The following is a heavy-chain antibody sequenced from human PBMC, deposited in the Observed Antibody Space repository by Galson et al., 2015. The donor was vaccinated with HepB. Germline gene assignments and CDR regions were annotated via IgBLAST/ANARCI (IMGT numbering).Heavy chain of an antibody. V-gene: IGHV3-30-3*01. CDR1: GFTFSSYP. Sequence: SLRLSCAASGFTFSSYPMHWVRQAPGKGLEWVALISYDGSNKYYADAVKGRFTISSDNSKNILYLQMNSLRAEDTAVYYCAREQNDQGTPQGFDIWGQGTMVTVSS. CDR3: AREQNDQGTPQGFDI. D-gene: IGHD2-15*01. CDR2: ISYDGSNK. J-gene: IGHJ3*02.